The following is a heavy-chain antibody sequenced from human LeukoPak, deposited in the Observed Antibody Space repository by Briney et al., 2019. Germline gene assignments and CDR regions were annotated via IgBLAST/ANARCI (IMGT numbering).Heavy chain of an antibody. CDR1: GGSISSSSDY. CDR2: IYYHENT. Sequence: PSETLSLTCTVSGGSISSSSDYWGWIRQAPGKGLEWIGSIYYHENTYYNSSLKSRVTISVDTSKNQFSLKLSSVTAADTAVYYCARDPGGSASGYFDLWGRGTLVTVSS. CDR3: ARDPGGSASGYFDL. J-gene: IGHJ2*01. V-gene: IGHV4-39*07. D-gene: IGHD3-10*01.